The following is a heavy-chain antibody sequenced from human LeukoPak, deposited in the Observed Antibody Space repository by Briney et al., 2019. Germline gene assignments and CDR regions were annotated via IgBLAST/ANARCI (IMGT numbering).Heavy chain of an antibody. V-gene: IGHV1-58*02. CDR2: IVVGSGNT. CDR1: GFTFTSSA. D-gene: IGHD6-19*01. CDR3: AANGGHSSGWEDYYYYYMDV. J-gene: IGHJ6*03. Sequence: SVKVSCKASGFTFTSSAMQWVRQARGQRLEWIGWIVVGSGNTNYAQKFQERVTITRDTSTSTAYMELSSLRSEDTAVYYCAANGGHSSGWEDYYYYYMDVWGKGTTVTVSS.